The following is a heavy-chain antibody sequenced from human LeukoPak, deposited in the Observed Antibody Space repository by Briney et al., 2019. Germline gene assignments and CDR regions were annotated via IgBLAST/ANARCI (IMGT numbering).Heavy chain of an antibody. J-gene: IGHJ3*02. CDR1: GYTFTGYA. D-gene: IGHD1/OR15-1a*01. Sequence: ASVKVSCKASGYTFTGYAISWVRQAPGQGLEWMGWVSAYNGATNYAQNFQDRVTMTTDTSTSTAYMGLRSLRSDDTAVYYCARKQRLGGAFDIWGQGTMVTVSS. CDR3: ARKQRLGGAFDI. V-gene: IGHV1-18*01. CDR2: VSAYNGAT.